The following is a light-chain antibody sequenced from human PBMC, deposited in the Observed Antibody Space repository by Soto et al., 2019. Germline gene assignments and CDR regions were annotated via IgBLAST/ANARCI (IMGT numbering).Light chain of an antibody. Sequence: ELLSVSVALGQTATISCAISNIGSKNVHWYQQRPGLAPTLLIYRDDHRSSGTPERFSGSNSGHTATLTISRAQAGDEADYYCQLWDTTTGMFGGGTKLTVL. V-gene: IGLV3-9*01. CDR2: RDD. J-gene: IGLJ3*02. CDR1: NIGSKN. CDR3: QLWDTTTGM.